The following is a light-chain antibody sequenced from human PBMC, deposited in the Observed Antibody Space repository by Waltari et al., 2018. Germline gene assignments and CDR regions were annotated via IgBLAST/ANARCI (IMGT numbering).Light chain of an antibody. CDR2: EVN. V-gene: IGLV2-23*02. CDR3: CSYAGRSTWV. Sequence: QSALTQPASVSGSPGQSIPISCTGTSSDVGRYHFVSWYQQHPGKAPQLIIYEVNKRPSGVSNRLSGSKSGNTASLTISGLQAEDESDYYCCSYAGRSTWVFGGGTKVTVL. CDR1: SSDVGRYHF. J-gene: IGLJ3*02.